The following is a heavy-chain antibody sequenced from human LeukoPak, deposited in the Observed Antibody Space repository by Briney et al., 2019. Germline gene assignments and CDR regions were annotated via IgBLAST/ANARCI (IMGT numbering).Heavy chain of an antibody. D-gene: IGHD2-15*01. CDR1: GFTVSSNY. Sequence: PGGSLRLSCAASGFTVSSNYMSWVRQAPGKGLEWVSVIYSGGSTYYADSVKGRFTISRDNSKNTLYLQMNSLRAGDTAVYYCARWEVVVAAMYWGQGTLVTVSS. CDR2: IYSGGST. V-gene: IGHV3-53*01. CDR3: ARWEVVVAAMY. J-gene: IGHJ4*02.